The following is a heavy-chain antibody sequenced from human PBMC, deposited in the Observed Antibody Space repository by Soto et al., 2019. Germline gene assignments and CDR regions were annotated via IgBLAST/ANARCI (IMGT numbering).Heavy chain of an antibody. J-gene: IGHJ4*02. CDR3: ARGHRGLRFLEWLLHHYFDY. Sequence: ASVKVSCKASGYTFTSYDINWVRQATGQGLEWMGWMNPNSGNTGYAQKFQGRVTMTRNTSISTAYMELSSLRSEDTAVYYCARGHRGLRFLEWLLHHYFDYGGQGTLVTVS. CDR2: MNPNSGNT. V-gene: IGHV1-8*01. D-gene: IGHD3-3*01. CDR1: GYTFTSYD.